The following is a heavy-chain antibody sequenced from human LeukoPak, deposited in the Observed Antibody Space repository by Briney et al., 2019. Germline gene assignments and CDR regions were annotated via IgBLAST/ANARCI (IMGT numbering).Heavy chain of an antibody. J-gene: IGHJ6*03. CDR3: ARDRKYYYHMDV. CDR1: GGSISSGTYY. V-gene: IGHV4-39*07. CDR2: IYHSGST. D-gene: IGHD1-14*01. Sequence: SETLSLTCTVSGGSISSGTYYWAWIRQPPGKGLEWIGTIYHSGSTYYNPSLKSRVTISVDTSQNQFSPNLPSLTAADTAVYYCARDRKYYYHMDVWGKGTTVTVSS.